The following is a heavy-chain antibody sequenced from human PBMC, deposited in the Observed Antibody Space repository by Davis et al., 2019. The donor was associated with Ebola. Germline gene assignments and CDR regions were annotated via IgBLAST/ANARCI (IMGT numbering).Heavy chain of an antibody. V-gene: IGHV3-23*01. CDR2: ISGSGGST. Sequence: GESLKISCAASGFTFSSYAMSWVRQAPGKGLEWVSAISGSGGSTYYADSVKGRFTISRDNSKNTLYLQMNNLRAEDTAVYYCAKDIEDYGEVLDYYYGMDVWGQGTTVTVSS. CDR3: AKDIEDYGEVLDYYYGMDV. CDR1: GFTFSSYA. J-gene: IGHJ6*02. D-gene: IGHD4-17*01.